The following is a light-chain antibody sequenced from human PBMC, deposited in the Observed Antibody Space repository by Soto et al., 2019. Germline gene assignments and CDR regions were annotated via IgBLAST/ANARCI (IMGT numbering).Light chain of an antibody. V-gene: IGKV3-20*01. CDR2: GAS. CDR3: QQYSDSPLT. Sequence: EIVLTQSPGTLSLSPGERATLSCRASQTVRTNYLAWFQHKPGQAPRLLIYGASSRATGIPDRFSGRGSGTDFTSTINRLEPEDCAVYFCQQYSDSPLTFGGGTKVEIK. J-gene: IGKJ4*01. CDR1: QTVRTNY.